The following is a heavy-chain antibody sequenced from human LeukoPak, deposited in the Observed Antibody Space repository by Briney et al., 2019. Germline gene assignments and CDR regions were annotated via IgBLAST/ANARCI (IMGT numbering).Heavy chain of an antibody. CDR3: ARHPGFCNGGSCPPEY. J-gene: IGHJ4*02. CDR2: AYYTGST. CDR1: GGSISSGSYY. D-gene: IGHD2-15*01. Sequence: SETLSLTCTVSGGSISSGSYYWNWIRQPPGKGLEWIGFAYYTGSTYYNPSLKSRVTISVDTSKNQFSLKLNSIAAADTAVYYCARHPGFCNGGSCPPEYCGQGTLVTVSS. V-gene: IGHV4-61*01.